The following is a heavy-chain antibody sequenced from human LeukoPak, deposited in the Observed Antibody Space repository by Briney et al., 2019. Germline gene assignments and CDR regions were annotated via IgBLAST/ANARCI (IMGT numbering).Heavy chain of an antibody. CDR2: IYYSGST. CDR3: ARRGGDY. J-gene: IGHJ4*02. D-gene: IGHD3-16*01. V-gene: IGHV4-39*01. CDR1: GGSISSSSYY. Sequence: PSEALSLTCTVSGGSISSSSYYWGWIRQPPGKGLEWIGSIYYSGSTHYNPSLKSRVTISVDTSKNQFSLKLSSVTAADTAVYYCARRGGDYWGQGTLVTVSS.